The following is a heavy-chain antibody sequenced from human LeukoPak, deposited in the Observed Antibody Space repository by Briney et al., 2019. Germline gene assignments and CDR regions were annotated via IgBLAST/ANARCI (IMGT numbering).Heavy chain of an antibody. V-gene: IGHV4-61*02. CDR3: ARDGSTMIADAFDI. CDR1: GGSISSGSCY. D-gene: IGHD3-22*01. J-gene: IGHJ3*02. CDR2: IYTSGST. Sequence: SETLSLTCTVSGGSISSGSCYWSWIRQPAGKGLEWIGRIYTSGSTNYNPSLKSRVTISVDTSKNQFSLKLSSVTAADTAVYYCARDGSTMIADAFDIWGQGTMVTVSS.